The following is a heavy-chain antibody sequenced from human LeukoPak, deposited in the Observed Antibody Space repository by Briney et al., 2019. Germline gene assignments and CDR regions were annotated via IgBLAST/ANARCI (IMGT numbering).Heavy chain of an antibody. CDR1: GGSISSGSYY. CDR3: ARAWGPRSYEHPFDY. V-gene: IGHV4-61*02. CDR2: IYTSGST. D-gene: IGHD3-16*01. J-gene: IGHJ4*02. Sequence: SETLSLTCTVSGGSISSGSYYWSWIRQPAGKGLEWIGRIYTSGSTSYNPSLKSRVTISVDTSKNQFSLKLSSVTAADTAVYYCARAWGPRSYEHPFDYWGQGTLVTVSS.